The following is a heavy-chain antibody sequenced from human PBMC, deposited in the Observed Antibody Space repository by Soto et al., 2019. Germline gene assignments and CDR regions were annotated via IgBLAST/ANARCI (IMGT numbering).Heavy chain of an antibody. CDR3: ARHEADYGMDV. V-gene: IGHV4-31*03. CDR1: GGSISSGGYY. Sequence: QVQLQESGPGLVKPSQTLSLTCTVSGGSISSGGYYWSWIRQHPGKGLEWIGYIYYSGSTYYNPSLKSRVTIAVDTSKHQFSLKLSSVTAADTAVYYCARHEADYGMDVWGQGTTVTVSS. CDR2: IYYSGST. D-gene: IGHD6-25*01. J-gene: IGHJ6*02.